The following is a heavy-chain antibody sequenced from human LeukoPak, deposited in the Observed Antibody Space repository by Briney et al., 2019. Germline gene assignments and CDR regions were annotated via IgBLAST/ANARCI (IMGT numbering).Heavy chain of an antibody. J-gene: IGHJ4*02. CDR2: ISYDGSNK. Sequence: GRSLRLSCAASGFTFSSYGMHWVRQAPGKGLEWVAVISYDGSNKYYADSVKGRFTISRDNSKNTLYLQMNSLRAEDTAVYYCAVGSLGSGLLDYWGQGTLVTVSS. V-gene: IGHV3-30*03. CDR1: GFTFSSYG. CDR3: AVGSLGSGLLDY. D-gene: IGHD5-18*01.